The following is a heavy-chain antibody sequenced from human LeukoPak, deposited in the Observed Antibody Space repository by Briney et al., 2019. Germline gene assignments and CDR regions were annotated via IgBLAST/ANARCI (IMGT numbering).Heavy chain of an antibody. J-gene: IGHJ4*02. CDR1: GFTFSGSA. CDR2: IRSKANSYAT. V-gene: IGHV3-73*01. D-gene: IGHD1-1*01. CDR3: TRRNDGGYAY. Sequence: PGGSLRLSCAASGFTFSGSAMHWVRQASGKGLEWVGRIRSKANSYATAYAASVTGRFTISRDDSKNTAYLQMNSLKTEDTAVYYCTRRNDGGYAYWGQGTLVTVSS.